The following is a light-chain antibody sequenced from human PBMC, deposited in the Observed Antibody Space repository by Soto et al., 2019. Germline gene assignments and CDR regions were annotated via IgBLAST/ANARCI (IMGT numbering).Light chain of an antibody. CDR1: QSLVHSDGNTY. CDR3: MKATQSHWT. Sequence: DIVMTQTPLSSPVTLGQAASISCRSSQSLVHSDGNTYLSWYQQRPGQPPRLLIYKVSDRFSGVPDTFRGSVAGTDFTLTISMVEAEDVGVYYCMKATQSHWTFGQGTKVEI. V-gene: IGKV2-24*01. J-gene: IGKJ1*01. CDR2: KVS.